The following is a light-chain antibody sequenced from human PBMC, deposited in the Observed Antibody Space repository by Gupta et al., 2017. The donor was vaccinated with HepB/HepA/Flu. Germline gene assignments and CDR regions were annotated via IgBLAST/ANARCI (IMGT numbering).Light chain of an antibody. Sequence: DIVMTQSPDSLAVSLGERATINCKSSQSVLYSSNNKNYLAWYQQKPGQPPKLLIYWASTRESGVPDRFSGSGSVTDFTLTISSLQAEDVAVYYCQQYDSTPCSFGQGTKLEIK. CDR3: QQYDSTPCS. V-gene: IGKV4-1*01. CDR1: QSVLYSSNNKNY. J-gene: IGKJ2*04. CDR2: WAS.